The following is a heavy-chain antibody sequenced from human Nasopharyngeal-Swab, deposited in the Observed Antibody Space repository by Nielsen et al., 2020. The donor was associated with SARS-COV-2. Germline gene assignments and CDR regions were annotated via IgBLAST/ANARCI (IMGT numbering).Heavy chain of an antibody. CDR3: ARGGKPITMVRGITPPGENWFDP. D-gene: IGHD3-10*01. CDR1: GYTFTAYY. Sequence: ASVKVSCKASGYTFTAYYMHWVRQAPRQGLEWMGWINANSGGIKYAQKFQGRVTMARDTSITTAYMEMSRLRSDDTAVYYCARGGKPITMVRGITPPGENWFDPWGQGTLVTVSS. J-gene: IGHJ5*02. V-gene: IGHV1-2*02. CDR2: INANSGGI.